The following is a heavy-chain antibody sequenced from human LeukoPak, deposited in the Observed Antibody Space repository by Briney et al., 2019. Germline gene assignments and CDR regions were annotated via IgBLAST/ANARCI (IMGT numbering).Heavy chain of an antibody. CDR2: IIPILGIA. J-gene: IGHJ4*02. CDR3: ARVGGLDIVVVPAAIREYYFDY. D-gene: IGHD2-2*01. V-gene: IGHV1-69*04. CDR1: GGTFSSYA. Sequence: SVKVSCKASGGTFSSYAISWVRQAPGQGLEWMGRIIPILGIANYAQKFQGRVTITADKSTSTAYMELSCLRSEDTAVYYCARVGGLDIVVVPAAIREYYFDYWGQGTLVTVSS.